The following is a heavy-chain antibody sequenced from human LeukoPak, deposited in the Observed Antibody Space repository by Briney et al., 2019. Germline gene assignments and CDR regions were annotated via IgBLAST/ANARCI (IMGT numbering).Heavy chain of an antibody. D-gene: IGHD3-22*01. CDR3: ARPYYYDSRIDP. CDR1: GGSISSGDYY. V-gene: IGHV4-30-4*01. J-gene: IGHJ5*02. Sequence: SQTLSLTCTVSGGSISSGDYYWSWIRQPPGKGLEWIAYMYYSGSTYYNPSLKNRVTMSADTSKNQLSLKLSSVTAADTAVYYCARPYYYDSRIDPWGQGILVTVSS. CDR2: MYYSGST.